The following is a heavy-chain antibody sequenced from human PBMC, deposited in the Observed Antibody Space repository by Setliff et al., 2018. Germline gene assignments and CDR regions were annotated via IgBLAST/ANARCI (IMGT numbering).Heavy chain of an antibody. D-gene: IGHD3-16*01. J-gene: IGHJ6*04. Sequence: PGGSLRLSCAASGFIFSRFWMSWVRQSPGKGMEWVSTIYSGDRNTFYTASVKGRFTIFRDGSKNTLYLQMNRLRGEDTAVYFCACLDWGENFFNVDVWGKGTTVTVSS. CDR1: GFIFSRFW. CDR3: ACLDWGENFFNVDV. V-gene: IGHV3-23*03. CDR2: IYSGDRNT.